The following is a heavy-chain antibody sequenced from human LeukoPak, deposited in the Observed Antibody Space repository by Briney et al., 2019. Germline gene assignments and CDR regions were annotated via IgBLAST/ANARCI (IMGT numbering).Heavy chain of an antibody. D-gene: IGHD3-16*01. J-gene: IGHJ4*02. CDR2: ISYSGGT. CDR3: ARVGRGDHTWGSYSFDY. Sequence: SETLSLTCTVSGDSISSFQWSWIRQPPGKGLEWIGYISYSGGTMYNPSLRSRVTISIDTSKNQFSLKLSSVTAADTAVYYCARVGRGDHTWGSYSFDYWGQGTLVTVSS. V-gene: IGHV4-59*01. CDR1: GDSISSFQ.